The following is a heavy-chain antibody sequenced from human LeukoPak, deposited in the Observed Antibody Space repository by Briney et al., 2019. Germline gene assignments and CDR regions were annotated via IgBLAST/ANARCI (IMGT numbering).Heavy chain of an antibody. CDR2: MNPNSGNT. CDR1: GYTFTSYD. CDR3: ARLSSSWTGEDY. V-gene: IGHV1-8*01. J-gene: IGHJ4*02. Sequence: ASVKVSCKASGYTFTSYDINWVRQATGQGLEWMGWMNPNSGNTGYAQKFQGRVTMTRNTSISTAYMELSSLRSEDTAVYYCARLSSSWTGEDYWGQGTLVTVSS. D-gene: IGHD6-13*01.